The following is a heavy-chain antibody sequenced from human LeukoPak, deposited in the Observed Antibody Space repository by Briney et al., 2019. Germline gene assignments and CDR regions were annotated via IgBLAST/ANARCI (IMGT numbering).Heavy chain of an antibody. CDR1: GGSISSYY. CDR3: AREGDYEEWRDWFDP. D-gene: IGHD4-17*01. CDR2: IYYSGST. J-gene: IGHJ5*02. V-gene: IGHV4-59*01. Sequence: SETLSLTCTVSGGSISSYYWSWIRQPPGKGLEWIGYIYYSGSTNYNPSLKSRVTISVATSKNQFSLKLSSVTAADTAVYYCAREGDYEEWRDWFDPWGQGTLVTVSS.